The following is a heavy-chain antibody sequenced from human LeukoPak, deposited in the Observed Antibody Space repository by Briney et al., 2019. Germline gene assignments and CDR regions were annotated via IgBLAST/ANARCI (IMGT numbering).Heavy chain of an antibody. CDR3: ARVPEPSSGWGYYFDY. J-gene: IGHJ4*02. CDR1: GFTFSSYA. V-gene: IGHV3-30-3*01. Sequence: GGSLRLSCAASGFTFSSYAMHWVRQAPGKGLEWVAVISYDGSNKYYADSVKGRFTISRDNSKNTLYLQMNSLRAEDTAVYYCARVPEPSSGWGYYFDYWGQGTLVTVSS. D-gene: IGHD6-19*01. CDR2: ISYDGSNK.